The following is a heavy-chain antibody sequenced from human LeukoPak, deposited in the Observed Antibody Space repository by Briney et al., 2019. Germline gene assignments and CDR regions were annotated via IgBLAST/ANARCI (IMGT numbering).Heavy chain of an antibody. J-gene: IGHJ4*02. CDR3: AKDREYYYGSGSDY. Sequence: PGGSLRLSCAASGFTFSSYGMHWVRQAPGKGLEWVAVISHDGSNKYYADFVRGRFTISRDNSKNTLYLQMNSLRAEDTAVYYCAKDREYYYGSGSDYWGQGTLVTVSS. D-gene: IGHD3-10*01. V-gene: IGHV3-30*18. CDR1: GFTFSSYG. CDR2: ISHDGSNK.